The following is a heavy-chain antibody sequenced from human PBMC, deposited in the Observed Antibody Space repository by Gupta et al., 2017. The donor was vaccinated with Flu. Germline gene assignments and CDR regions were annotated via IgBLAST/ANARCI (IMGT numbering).Heavy chain of an antibody. J-gene: IGHJ3*02. V-gene: IGHV3-48*03. CDR3: ASETETSRRNAFDI. CDR2: INRGGSAI. Sequence: EVQLVESGGGLVQPGGSLRLSCAASASTFNSYELNLVRQAPGKGLEWVSYINRGGSAINYADSVKGRFIISRDNAKNSLYLQINSLRAEDTAIYYCASETETSRRNAFDIWGQGTMVTVSS. D-gene: IGHD1-1*01. CDR1: ASTFNSYE.